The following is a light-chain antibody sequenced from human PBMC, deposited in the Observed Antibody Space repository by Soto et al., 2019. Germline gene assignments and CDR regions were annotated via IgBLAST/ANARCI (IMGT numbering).Light chain of an antibody. CDR3: GTWDTTMSGLL. V-gene: IGLV1-51*01. Sequence: QSVLTQPPSASAAPGQRVTISCSGTISNIGANHVSWYQQVPGKAPKLLIYDNNKRPSGIPDRFSGSRSGTSATLAITGLQTGDEADYICGTWDTTMSGLLFGGRTKVTVL. CDR2: DNN. J-gene: IGLJ2*01. CDR1: ISNIGANH.